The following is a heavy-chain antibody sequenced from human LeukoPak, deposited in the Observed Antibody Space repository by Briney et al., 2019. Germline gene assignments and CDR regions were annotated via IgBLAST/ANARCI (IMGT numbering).Heavy chain of an antibody. J-gene: IGHJ4*02. V-gene: IGHV5-51*01. CDR2: IYPGDSDT. CDR3: ARSAMVRGVFDY. CDR1: GYSFTSYW. D-gene: IGHD3-10*01. Sequence: GESLKISFKGSGYSFTSYWIGWVRQMPGKGLEGMDIIYPGDSDTRYSPSFQCQVTISADKYISTAYMQWSRMKASATAMYYCARSAMVRGVFDYWGQGTLVTVSS.